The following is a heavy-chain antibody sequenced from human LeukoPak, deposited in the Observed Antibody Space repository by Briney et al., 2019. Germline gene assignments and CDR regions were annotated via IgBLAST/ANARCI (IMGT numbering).Heavy chain of an antibody. J-gene: IGHJ4*02. CDR1: GFSFSTYS. D-gene: IGHD3-10*01. Sequence: PGGTLRLSCAASGFSFSTYSMNWVRQAPGKAREWVSYITSNSSNIYYADSVKGRFTTSRDNAKNSLYLQVNSLRDEDTAVYYCARINMVRGVISPPDHWGQGTLVTVSS. CDR2: ITSNSSNI. V-gene: IGHV3-48*02. CDR3: ARINMVRGVISPPDH.